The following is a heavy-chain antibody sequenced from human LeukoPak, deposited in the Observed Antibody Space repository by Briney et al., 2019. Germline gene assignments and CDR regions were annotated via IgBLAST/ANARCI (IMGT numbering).Heavy chain of an antibody. Sequence: SETLSRTCTGSGGSVSSGSYYWRWIRQPPGKGLEWIANIYYSGSTNYNPSLNSRVTISVDTSKNQFSLKLSSVTAADTAVYYCARDPQGYFDLWGRGTLVTVSS. J-gene: IGHJ2*01. CDR2: IYYSGST. CDR3: ARDPQGYFDL. CDR1: GGSVSSGSYY. V-gene: IGHV4-61*01.